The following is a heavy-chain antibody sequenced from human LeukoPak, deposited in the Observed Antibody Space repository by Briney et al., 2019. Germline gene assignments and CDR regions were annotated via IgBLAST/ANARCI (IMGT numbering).Heavy chain of an antibody. V-gene: IGHV3-23*01. CDR1: GFTFSSYA. J-gene: IGHJ4*02. Sequence: AGGSLRLSCAASGFTFSSYAMGWVRQAPGKGLEWVSAISGSGGSTYYADSVKGRFTISRDNAKNSLYLQMNSLRAEDTAVYYCARRRYNWNAIDYWGQGTLVTVSS. D-gene: IGHD1-20*01. CDR2: ISGSGGST. CDR3: ARRRYNWNAIDY.